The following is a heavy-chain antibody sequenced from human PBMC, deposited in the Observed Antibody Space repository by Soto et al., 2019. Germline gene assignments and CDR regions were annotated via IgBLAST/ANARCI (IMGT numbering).Heavy chain of an antibody. J-gene: IGHJ6*02. CDR3: AKDNGIAAARYYYGMDV. D-gene: IGHD6-13*01. CDR2: ISWDGGST. Sequence: PGGSLRLSCGASGFTFDDYTMHWVRQAPGKGLEWVSLISWDGGSTYYADSVKGRFTISRDNSKNSLYLQMNSLRTEDTALYYCAKDNGIAAARYYYGMDVWGQGTTVTVSS. V-gene: IGHV3-43*01. CDR1: GFTFDDYT.